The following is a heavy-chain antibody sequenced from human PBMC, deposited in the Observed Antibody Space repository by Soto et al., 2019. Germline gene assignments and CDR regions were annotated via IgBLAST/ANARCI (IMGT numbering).Heavy chain of an antibody. CDR3: VISKGGYSYGPPFDY. Sequence: EVQLEESGGALVQPGRSLRISCAASGFTFDDYAMYWVRQVLGKGLEWVSSISWNSGNIGYADSVKGRFTTSRDNAENSLYLQMNSLRPEDTALYYCVISKGGYSYGPPFDYWGKGTLVTVSS. V-gene: IGHV3-9*01. CDR1: GFTFDDYA. D-gene: IGHD5-18*01. J-gene: IGHJ4*02. CDR2: ISWNSGNI.